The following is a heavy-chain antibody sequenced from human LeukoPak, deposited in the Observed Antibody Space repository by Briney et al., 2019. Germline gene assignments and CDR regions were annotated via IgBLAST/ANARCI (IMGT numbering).Heavy chain of an antibody. Sequence: SSETLSFTCTVSGGSISSGSYYWSWIRQPAGKGLEWIGRIYTSGSTNYNPSLKSRVTISVDTSKNQFSLKLSSVTAADTAVYYCAREVIAVAGTGNFDYWGQGTLVTVSS. CDR1: GGSISSGSYY. V-gene: IGHV4-61*02. CDR2: IYTSGST. CDR3: AREVIAVAGTGNFDY. J-gene: IGHJ4*02. D-gene: IGHD6-19*01.